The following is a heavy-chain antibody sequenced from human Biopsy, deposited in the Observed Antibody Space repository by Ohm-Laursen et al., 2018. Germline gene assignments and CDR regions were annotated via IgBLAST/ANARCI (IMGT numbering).Heavy chain of an antibody. D-gene: IGHD3-9*01. J-gene: IGHJ2*01. CDR2: ISYNERT. V-gene: IGHV4-31*03. Sequence: SDTLSLTCSVSGASVKTSGYFWAWIRQRPGKDLEWIGYISYNERTHYNPSLTSRLAISFDTSNNRISLQLRSVSVADTAVYYCVREPKTGTAEAWYFDLWGRGSPVTVPS. CDR3: VREPKTGTAEAWYFDL. CDR1: GASVKTSGYF.